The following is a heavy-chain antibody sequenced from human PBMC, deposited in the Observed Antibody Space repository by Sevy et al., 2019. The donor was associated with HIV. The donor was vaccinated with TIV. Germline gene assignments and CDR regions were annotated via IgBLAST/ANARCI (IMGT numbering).Heavy chain of an antibody. J-gene: IGHJ6*02. CDR1: GFTFSSYG. Sequence: GGSLRLSCAASGFTFSSYGMHWVRQAPGKGLEWVAFIRYDGSNKYYADSVKGRFTISRDNSKNTLYLQMNSLRAEDTAVYYCAKDPISAGGYYGMDVWGQWTTVTVSS. V-gene: IGHV3-30*02. D-gene: IGHD3-3*02. CDR2: IRYDGSNK. CDR3: AKDPISAGGYYGMDV.